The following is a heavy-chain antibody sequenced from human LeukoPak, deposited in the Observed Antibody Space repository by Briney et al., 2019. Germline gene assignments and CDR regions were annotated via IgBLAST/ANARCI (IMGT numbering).Heavy chain of an antibody. D-gene: IGHD3-9*01. V-gene: IGHV1-2*06. J-gene: IGHJ5*02. CDR1: GYTFTGYY. CDR2: INPNSGGT. CDR3: ARVSLTGYYLS. Sequence: GASVKVSCKASGYTFTGYYMHWVRQAPGQGLEWMGRINPNSGGTNYAQKFQGRVTMTRATSISTAYVELSRLRSDDTAVYYCARVSLTGYYLSWGQGTLVTVSS.